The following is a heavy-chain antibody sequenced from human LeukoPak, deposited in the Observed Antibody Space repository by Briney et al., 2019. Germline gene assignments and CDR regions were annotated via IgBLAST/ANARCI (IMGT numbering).Heavy chain of an antibody. V-gene: IGHV3-33*01. CDR2: IWYDGSNK. Sequence: GGSLRLSCAASRFTFSNYGMHWVRQAPGKGLEWVAVIWYDGSNKYYADFVKGRFTISRDNSKNTLYLQMNSLRAEDTAVYYCARDRYGDHDYYSGMDVWGQGTTVTVSS. J-gene: IGHJ6*02. CDR3: ARDRYGDHDYYSGMDV. D-gene: IGHD4-17*01. CDR1: RFTFSNYG.